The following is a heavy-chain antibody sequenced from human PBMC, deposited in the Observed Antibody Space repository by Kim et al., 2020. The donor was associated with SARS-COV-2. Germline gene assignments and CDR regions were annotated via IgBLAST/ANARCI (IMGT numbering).Heavy chain of an antibody. CDR2: INTDGGET. V-gene: IGHV3-74*01. J-gene: IGHJ3*02. Sequence: GGSLRLSCAASGFTFTKYWMHWVRQAPGKGLMWVSRINTDGGETGYSDSVKGRFTISRDIAKNTLYLQMNSLTAEDTAVYYCARDGRLTAHSPGAFDIWGQGTMVTVSS. CDR1: GFTFTKYW. D-gene: IGHD2-21*02. CDR3: ARDGRLTAHSPGAFDI.